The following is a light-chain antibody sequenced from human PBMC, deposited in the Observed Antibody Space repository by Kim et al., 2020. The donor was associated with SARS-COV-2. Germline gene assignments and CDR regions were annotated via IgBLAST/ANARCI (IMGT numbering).Light chain of an antibody. CDR3: CSYAGSSGWV. CDR2: EVS. Sequence: QSALTQPASVSGSPGQSITISCTGTSSDVGSYPLVSWYQQYPGKAPKLMIYEVSERPSGVSNRFSGSKSGNTASLTISGLQAEDETDYYCCSYAGSSGWVFGGGTKVTVL. J-gene: IGLJ3*02. V-gene: IGLV2-23*02. CDR1: SSDVGSYPL.